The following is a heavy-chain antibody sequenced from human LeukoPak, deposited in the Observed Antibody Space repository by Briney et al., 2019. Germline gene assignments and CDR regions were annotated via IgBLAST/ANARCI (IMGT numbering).Heavy chain of an antibody. D-gene: IGHD3-10*01. V-gene: IGHV3-30*02. CDR3: AKDIGSYYDY. CDR2: IQYDGSKK. CDR1: GFTFSSNG. J-gene: IGHJ4*02. Sequence: GGSLRLSCVASGFTFSSNGMHWVLQAPPKGLEWVTFIQYDGSKKYYADSVKGRFTISRDNSKNTLYLEMNSLRAEDTAVYYCAKDIGSYYDYWGQGILVTVSS.